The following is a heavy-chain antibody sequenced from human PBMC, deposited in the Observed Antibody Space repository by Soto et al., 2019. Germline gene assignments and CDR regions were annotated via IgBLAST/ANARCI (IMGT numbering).Heavy chain of an antibody. CDR2: ISNSGSNI. Sequence: GFLRLSCAASGFTFSSYEMNWVRQAPGKGPEWVSYISNSGSNIKYADSVKGRFTISRDNAKNSLYLQMNSLRVEDTAVYYCAREHRSSFSSTFDYWGQGTLVTVSS. V-gene: IGHV3-48*03. D-gene: IGHD6-6*01. CDR3: AREHRSSFSSTFDY. CDR1: GFTFSSYE. J-gene: IGHJ4*02.